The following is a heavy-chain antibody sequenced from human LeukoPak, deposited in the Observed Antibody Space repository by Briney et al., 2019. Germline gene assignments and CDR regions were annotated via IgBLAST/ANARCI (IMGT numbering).Heavy chain of an antibody. Sequence: GGSLRLSCAASGFTFSSYEMNWVRQAPGKGLEWVSYISRSGSTIYYADSVKGRVTISIDNAKNPLYLQMNSLRAEDTAVYYCVYCADAFDIWGQGTMVTVSS. CDR2: ISRSGSTI. V-gene: IGHV3-48*03. CDR1: GFTFSSYE. J-gene: IGHJ3*02. CDR3: VYCADAFDI. D-gene: IGHD2-15*01.